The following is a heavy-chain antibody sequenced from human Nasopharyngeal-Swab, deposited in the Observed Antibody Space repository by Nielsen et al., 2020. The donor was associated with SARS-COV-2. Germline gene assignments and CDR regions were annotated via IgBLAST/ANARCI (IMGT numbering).Heavy chain of an antibody. D-gene: IGHD3-10*01. CDR1: GGSFSGHY. CDR2: ISHAGTT. CDR3: AATDYDSGSYGVALDY. V-gene: IGHV4-34*01. J-gene: IGHJ4*02. Sequence: SETLSPTCVASGGSFSGHYSSWSRQLPGQGLQWIGVISHAGTTNYNPSLKNRVAISVDTSKNQFSLQLSSVTAADTAVYYCAATDYDSGSYGVALDYWGQGTLVTVSS.